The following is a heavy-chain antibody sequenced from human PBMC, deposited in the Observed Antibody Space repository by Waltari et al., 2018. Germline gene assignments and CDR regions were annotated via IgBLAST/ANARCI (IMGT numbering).Heavy chain of an antibody. CDR3: ASKRSGSIFYFDS. Sequence: QVQLVESGGGVVQPGGSLTLSCAASGFTFSNYGMHWVRQAPGKGLEWVAHTVYDGRYQYYADSVKGRFAISRDNSRYILYLQMNSLRPEDTAVYFCASKRSGSIFYFDSWGQGTLVTVSS. CDR1: GFTFSNYG. V-gene: IGHV3-30*02. J-gene: IGHJ4*02. CDR2: TVYDGRYQ. D-gene: IGHD3-10*01.